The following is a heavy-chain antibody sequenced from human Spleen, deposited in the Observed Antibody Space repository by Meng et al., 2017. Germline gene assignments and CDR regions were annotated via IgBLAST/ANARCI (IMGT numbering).Heavy chain of an antibody. CDR1: GFTFSKAW. J-gene: IGHJ4*02. Sequence: GESLKISCAASGFTFSKAWMSWVRQAPGKGLEWVSSISSSSSYIYYADSVKGRFTISRDNAKNSLYLQMNSLRAEDTAVYYCARGKDDYWGQGTLVTVSS. CDR2: ISSSSSYI. CDR3: ARGKDDY. V-gene: IGHV3-21*01.